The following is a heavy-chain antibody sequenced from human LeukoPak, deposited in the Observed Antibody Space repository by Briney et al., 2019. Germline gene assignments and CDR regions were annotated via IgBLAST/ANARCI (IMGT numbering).Heavy chain of an antibody. J-gene: IGHJ3*02. V-gene: IGHV1-24*01. D-gene: IGHD1-26*01. CDR3: ATDLGATTYAFDI. CDR1: GYTLTELS. CDR2: FDPEDGET. Sequence: ASVKVSCKVSGYTLTELSMHWVRQAPGKGLEWMGGFDPEDGETIYAQKFQGRVTMTEDTSTDTAYMELSSLRSEDTAEYYCATDLGATTYAFDIWGQGTMVTVSS.